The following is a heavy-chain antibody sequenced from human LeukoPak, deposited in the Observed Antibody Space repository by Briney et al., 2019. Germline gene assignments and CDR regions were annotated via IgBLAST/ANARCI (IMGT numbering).Heavy chain of an antibody. CDR1: GGPISSGY. CDR3: ARGIRVTASLLSVGFYFDD. CDR2: IYTSGGT. Sequence: PSETLSLTCTVSGGPISSGYWMWLRQPAGKGQEWIGRIYTSGGTRYNPSLRGRVTMSAVTSKNQFSLKLSSVTAADTAVYYCARGIRVTASLLSVGFYFDDWGQGTLVTVSS. V-gene: IGHV4-4*07. D-gene: IGHD2-21*02. J-gene: IGHJ4*02.